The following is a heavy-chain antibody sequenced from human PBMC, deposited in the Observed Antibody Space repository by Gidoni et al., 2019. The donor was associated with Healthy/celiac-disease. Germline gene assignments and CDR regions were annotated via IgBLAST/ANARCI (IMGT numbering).Heavy chain of an antibody. V-gene: IGHV4-34*01. J-gene: IGHJ4*02. CDR3: ARNQLIAARNFDY. Sequence: QVQLQQWGAGLLKPSETLSLTFAVYGGSFSGYYWSWIRQPPGKGLEWIGEINHSGSTNYNPSLKSRVTISVDTSKNQFSLKLSSVTAADTAVYYCARNQLIAARNFDYWGQGTLVTVSS. CDR1: GGSFSGYY. CDR2: INHSGST. D-gene: IGHD6-6*01.